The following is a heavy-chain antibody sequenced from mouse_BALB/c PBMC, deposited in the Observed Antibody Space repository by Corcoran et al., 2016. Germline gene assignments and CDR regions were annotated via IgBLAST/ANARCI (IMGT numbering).Heavy chain of an antibody. J-gene: IGHJ2*01. V-gene: IGHV14-3*02. Sequence: EVQLPQSWAALVTPGASVKLTCTTSGFNIKDTYMHWVKQRPEQGLEWIGRIDPANGNTTFDPKFQGKATRTADTSSNTVYLQLSSRTSEATAVYYCGRSREGNFVVYWGQGTTLTVS. CDR2: IDPANGNT. D-gene: IGHD1-1*01. CDR1: GFNIKDTY. CDR3: GRSREGNFVVY.